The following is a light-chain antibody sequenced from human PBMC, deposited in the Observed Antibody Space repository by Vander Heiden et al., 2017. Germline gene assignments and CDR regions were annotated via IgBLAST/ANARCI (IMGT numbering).Light chain of an antibody. V-gene: IGKV2-30*01. Sequence: DVGMTQSPLSLPVTLGQPASISCRSSQSLLYSDGNTYLNWFQQRPGQSPRRLIYKVSDRDSGVPDRFSGSGSGTDFTLKISRVEAEDVGVYYCMQGTQWPWTFGQGTRVEIK. J-gene: IGKJ1*01. CDR1: QSLLYSDGNTY. CDR2: KVS. CDR3: MQGTQWPWT.